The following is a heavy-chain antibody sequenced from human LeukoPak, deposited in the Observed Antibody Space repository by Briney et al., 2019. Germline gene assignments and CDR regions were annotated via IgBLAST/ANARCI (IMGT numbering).Heavy chain of an antibody. Sequence: SSETLSLTCTVSGGSISSYYWSWIRQPPGKGLEWIGYIYYSGSTNYNPSLKSRVTISVDTSKNQFSLKLSSVTAADTAVYYCARDSGDYSDYWGQGTLVTVSS. CDR2: IYYSGST. CDR3: ARDSGDYSDY. J-gene: IGHJ4*02. D-gene: IGHD4-17*01. V-gene: IGHV4-59*12. CDR1: GGSISSYY.